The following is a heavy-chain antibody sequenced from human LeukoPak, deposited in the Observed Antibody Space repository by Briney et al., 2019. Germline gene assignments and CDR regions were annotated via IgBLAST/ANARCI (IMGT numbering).Heavy chain of an antibody. CDR1: GGSISSGSYY. CDR3: ARQRVRLRSNDAFDI. D-gene: IGHD3-10*02. J-gene: IGHJ3*02. CDR2: IYISGST. Sequence: SETLSLTCTVSGGSISSGSYYWSWIRQPAGKGLEWIGRIYISGSTNYNPSLTSQVTISVDTSKNQFSLRLTSVTAADTAVYYCARQRVRLRSNDAFDIWGQGTMVTVSS. V-gene: IGHV4-61*02.